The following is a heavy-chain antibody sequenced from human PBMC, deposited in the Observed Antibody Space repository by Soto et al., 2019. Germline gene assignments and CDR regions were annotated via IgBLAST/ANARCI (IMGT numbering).Heavy chain of an antibody. D-gene: IGHD3-16*01. CDR2: INWNSVRI. CDR3: AKGPYSASAGGWFDP. V-gene: IGHV3-9*01. J-gene: IGHJ5*02. CDR1: GFIFDDYA. Sequence: EVQLVESGGGLVQPGRSLRLSCAASGFIFDDYAMFWIRQAPGKGLEWVSSINWNSVRIAYADSVKGRFIISRDNARNSLYLQMTSLRPEDTAFYYCAKGPYSASAGGWFDPWGQETLVTVSS.